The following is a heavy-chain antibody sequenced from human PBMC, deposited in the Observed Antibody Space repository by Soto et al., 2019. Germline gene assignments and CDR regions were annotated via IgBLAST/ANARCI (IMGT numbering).Heavy chain of an antibody. Sequence: SVKVSCKASGGTFSSYAISWVRQAPGQGLEWMGGIIPIFGTANYAQKFQGRVTITADESTSTAYMELSSLRSEDTAVYYCATTLYYYGSLKEDYYYYGMDVWGQGTTVTVSS. CDR2: IIPIFGTA. J-gene: IGHJ6*02. CDR1: GGTFSSYA. V-gene: IGHV1-69*13. CDR3: ATTLYYYGSLKEDYYYYGMDV. D-gene: IGHD3-10*01.